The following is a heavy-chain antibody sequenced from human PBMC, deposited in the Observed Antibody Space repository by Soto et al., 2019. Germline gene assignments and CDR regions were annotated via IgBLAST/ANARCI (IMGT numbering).Heavy chain of an antibody. V-gene: IGHV1-3*01. CDR1: GYTFTSYA. J-gene: IGHJ6*02. CDR2: INAGNGNT. CDR3: ARGYSGSYYFYYYGMDV. Sequence: ASVKVSCKASGYTFTSYAMHWVRQAPGQRLEWMGWINAGNGNTKYSQKFQGRVTITRDTSASTAYVELSSLRSEDTAVYYCARGYSGSYYFYYYGMDVWGQGTTVTVSS. D-gene: IGHD1-26*01.